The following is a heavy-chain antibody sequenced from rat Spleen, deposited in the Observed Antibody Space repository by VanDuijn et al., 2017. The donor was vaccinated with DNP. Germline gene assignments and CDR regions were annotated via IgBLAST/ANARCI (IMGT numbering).Heavy chain of an antibody. V-gene: IGHV5-31*01. CDR2: ISPSASRT. CDR3: ARGSTSIYWYFDF. J-gene: IGHJ1*01. Sequence: EVQLVESGGGLVQPGRSLKLSCVASGFTFNNYWMTWVRQAPKKGLEWVAAISPSASRTLYPDSVKGRFTISRDDAKSSLYLQMNSLKSEDTATYYCARGSTSIYWYFDFWGPGTMVTVSS. D-gene: IGHD3-1*01. CDR1: GFTFNNYW.